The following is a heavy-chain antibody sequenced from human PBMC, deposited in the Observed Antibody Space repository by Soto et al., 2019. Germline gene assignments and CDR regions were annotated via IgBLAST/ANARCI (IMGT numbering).Heavy chain of an antibody. V-gene: IGHV4-30-4*01. D-gene: IGHD7-27*01. CDR3: ARGPSGDKVDY. CDR2: IYNGGTT. J-gene: IGHJ4*02. Sequence: QVQLQESGPGLVKPSQTLSLTCTVSGGSINTVNYYWSWIRQSPDKALKWMGHIYNGGTTYNNPSLTSRVTISVDTSNNQFSLKLSSVSAADTAVYYGARGPSGDKVDYWGQGNLVTVSS. CDR1: GGSINTVNYY.